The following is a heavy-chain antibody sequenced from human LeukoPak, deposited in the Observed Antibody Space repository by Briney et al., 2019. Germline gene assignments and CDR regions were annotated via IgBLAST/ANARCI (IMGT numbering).Heavy chain of an antibody. J-gene: IGHJ4*02. CDR1: GGSISSSSYY. D-gene: IGHD3-22*01. CDR2: IYYSGST. Sequence: SETLSLTCTVPGGSISSSSYYWGWIRQPPGKGLEWIGSIYYSGSTYYNPSLKSRVTISVDTSKNHFSLKLSSVTAADTAVYYCARGAHYYDSSGSFDYWGQGTLVTVSS. CDR3: ARGAHYYDSSGSFDY. V-gene: IGHV4-39*02.